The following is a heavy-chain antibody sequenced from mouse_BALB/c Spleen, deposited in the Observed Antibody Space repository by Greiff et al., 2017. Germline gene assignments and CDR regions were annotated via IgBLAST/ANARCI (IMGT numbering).Heavy chain of an antibody. Sequence: QVQLQQSGAELVRPGVSVKISCKGSGYKFTDYAMHWVKQSHAQSLDWIGVISPYYGDASYNQKFKGKATMTVDKSSSTAYMELARLTSEDSALYYCARWLNGRNYFDYWGQGTTLTVSS. CDR1: GYKFTDYA. V-gene: IGHV1S137*01. D-gene: IGHD4-1*01. CDR3: ARWLNGRNYFDY. CDR2: ISPYYGDA. J-gene: IGHJ2*01.